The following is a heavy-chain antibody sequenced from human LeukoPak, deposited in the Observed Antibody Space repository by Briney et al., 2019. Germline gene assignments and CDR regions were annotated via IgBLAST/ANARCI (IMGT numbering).Heavy chain of an antibody. V-gene: IGHV3-30*18. D-gene: IGHD3-22*01. CDR1: GFTFSSYG. CDR2: ISYDGSNK. Sequence: GRSLRLSCAASGFTFSSYGMHWVRQAPGKGLEWVAVISYDGSNKYYADSVKGRFTISRDNSKNTLYLQMNSLRAEDTAVYYCAKDRLPLSSAYYYVPFDYWGQGTLVTVSS. CDR3: AKDRLPLSSAYYYVPFDY. J-gene: IGHJ4*02.